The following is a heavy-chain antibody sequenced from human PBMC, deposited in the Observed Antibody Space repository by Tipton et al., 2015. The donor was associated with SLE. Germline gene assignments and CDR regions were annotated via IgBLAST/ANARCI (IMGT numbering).Heavy chain of an antibody. Sequence: SLRLSCAASGFPFSDYYMSWIRQAPGEGLEWVSSISSSSSYIYYADSVKGRFTISRDNAKNSLYLQMNSLRAEDTAVYYCARAYAVDAFDIWGQGTLVTVSS. V-gene: IGHV3-11*06. CDR3: ARAYAVDAFDI. D-gene: IGHD2-2*01. J-gene: IGHJ3*02. CDR2: ISSSSSYI. CDR1: GFPFSDYY.